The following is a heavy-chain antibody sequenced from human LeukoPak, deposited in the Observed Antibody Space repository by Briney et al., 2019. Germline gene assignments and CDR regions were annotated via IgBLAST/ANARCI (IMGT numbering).Heavy chain of an antibody. J-gene: IGHJ4*02. CDR1: GFTFSSYG. Sequence: PGGSLRLSCAASGFTFSSYGMHWVRQAPGKGLEWVAVISYDGSNKYYADSVKGRFTISRDNSKNTLYLQMNSLRAEDTAVYYCAKDPTAVARGYYFDYWGQGTLVTVSS. CDR3: AKDPTAVARGYYFDY. D-gene: IGHD6-19*01. V-gene: IGHV3-30*18. CDR2: ISYDGSNK.